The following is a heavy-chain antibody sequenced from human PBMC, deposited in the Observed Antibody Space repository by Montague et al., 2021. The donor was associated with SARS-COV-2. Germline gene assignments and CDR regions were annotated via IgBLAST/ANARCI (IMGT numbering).Heavy chain of an antibody. CDR1: GGSISSSSYY. J-gene: IGHJ3*01. D-gene: IGHD2-2*01. CDR2: TNHSGTA. V-gene: IGHV4-39*06. Sequence: SETLSLTCTVSGGSISSSSYYWSWLRQSPRSGLEWIAETNHSGTANYNPSLKSRVSISVDTSKNQFTLKLTSVTAADTAMYYCAKEREVVRAARTLVAFDLWGQGTMVTVSS. CDR3: AKEREVVRAARTLVAFDL.